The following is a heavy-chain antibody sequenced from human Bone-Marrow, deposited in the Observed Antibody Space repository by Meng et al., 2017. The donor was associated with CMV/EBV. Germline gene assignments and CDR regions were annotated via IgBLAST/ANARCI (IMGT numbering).Heavy chain of an antibody. CDR2: IIPILGIA. V-gene: IGHV1-69*04. J-gene: IGHJ4*02. CDR1: GYTFTGYY. Sequence: SVKVSCKVSGYTFTGYYMHWVRQAPGQGLEWMGRIIPILGIANYAQKFQGRVTITADKSTSTAYMELSSLRSEDTAVYYCARELWFGPPIDYWGQGTLVTVSS. D-gene: IGHD3-10*01. CDR3: ARELWFGPPIDY.